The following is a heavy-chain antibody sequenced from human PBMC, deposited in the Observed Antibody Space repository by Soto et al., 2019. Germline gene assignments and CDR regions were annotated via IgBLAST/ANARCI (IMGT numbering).Heavy chain of an antibody. J-gene: IGHJ4*02. CDR1: GGAFSNYY. CDR3: ASGAPSRY. D-gene: IGHD4-17*01. CDR2: IYNSGAT. V-gene: IGHV4-59*08. Sequence: QMQLQESGPGLVKPSETLSLTCSDSGGAFSNYYWAWIRQAPGQGLEWIGPIYNSGATNYNPSLNSRVIISTESAKSQFSLRLNSVTVADSAVYFCASGAPSRYWGQGILVAVSS.